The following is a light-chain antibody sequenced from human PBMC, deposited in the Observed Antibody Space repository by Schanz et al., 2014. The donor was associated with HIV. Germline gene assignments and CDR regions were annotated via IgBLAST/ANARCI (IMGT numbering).Light chain of an antibody. CDR3: AAWDDGLKAWV. J-gene: IGLJ3*02. V-gene: IGLV1-44*01. CDR2: NPY. Sequence: QSVLTQPPSASGAPGQRGTISCSVSSSNTRTNAVNWYQHPPGTAPKLLIYNPYHRPSRVPDRFSGSQSDSSASLAIRGLQSEDEADYHCAAWDDGLKAWVFGGGTKLTVL. CDR1: SSNTRTNA.